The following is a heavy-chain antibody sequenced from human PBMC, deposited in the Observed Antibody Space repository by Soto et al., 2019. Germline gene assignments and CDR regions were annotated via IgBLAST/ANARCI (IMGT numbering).Heavy chain of an antibody. CDR1: GGTFSSYT. CDR3: ERGGSGWFFDY. J-gene: IGHJ4*02. CDR2: IIPILGIA. V-gene: IGHV1-69*02. Sequence: QVQLVQSGAEVKKPGSSVKVSCKASGGTFSSYTISWVRQARGQGLEWMGRIIPILGIANYAQKFQGRVTITADKSTSTAYMELSSLRSEDTAVYYCERGGSGWFFDYWGQGTLVTVSS. D-gene: IGHD6-19*01.